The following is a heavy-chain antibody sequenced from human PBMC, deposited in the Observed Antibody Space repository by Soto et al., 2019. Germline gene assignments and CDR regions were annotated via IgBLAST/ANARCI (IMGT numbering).Heavy chain of an antibody. J-gene: IGHJ6*02. D-gene: IGHD2-15*01. CDR1: GGSISSYY. CDR3: ARHLTYCSAGSCYSDFPYYGMDV. CDR2: IYYNGSS. V-gene: IGHV4-59*08. Sequence: SETLSLTCTVSGGSISSYYWSWVRQPPGRELEWIGYIYYNGSSNYNPSLKSRVTISVDTSKNQFSLKLSSVTAADTAVYYCARHLTYCSAGSCYSDFPYYGMDVWGQGTTVTVSS.